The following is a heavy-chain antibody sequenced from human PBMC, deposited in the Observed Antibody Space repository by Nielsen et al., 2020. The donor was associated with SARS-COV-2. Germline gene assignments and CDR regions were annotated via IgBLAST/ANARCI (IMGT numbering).Heavy chain of an antibody. D-gene: IGHD1-26*01. CDR1: GFTFSSYG. V-gene: IGHV3-33*01. CDR3: ARDIGRNKYYYYYYMDV. Sequence: GESLKISCAASGFTFSSYGMHWVRQAPGKGLEWVAVIWYDGSNKYYADSVKGRFTISRDNSKNTLYLQMNSLRAEDTAVYYCARDIGRNKYYYYYYMDVWGKGTTVTVSS. CDR2: IWYDGSNK. J-gene: IGHJ6*03.